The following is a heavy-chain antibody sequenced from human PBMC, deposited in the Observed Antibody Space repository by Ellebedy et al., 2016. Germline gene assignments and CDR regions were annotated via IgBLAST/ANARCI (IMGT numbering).Heavy chain of an antibody. V-gene: IGHV3-74*01. CDR3: TRVLDGNYGRTDY. D-gene: IGHD1-7*01. Sequence: GESLKISXAASGFTFSSYWMHWVRQVPGKGLVWVSRISGDGRTTNYADSVKGRFIISRDNAKNTLYLQMSSLRGEDTAVYFCTRVLDGNYGRTDYWGQGTLVTVSS. CDR1: GFTFSSYW. CDR2: ISGDGRTT. J-gene: IGHJ4*02.